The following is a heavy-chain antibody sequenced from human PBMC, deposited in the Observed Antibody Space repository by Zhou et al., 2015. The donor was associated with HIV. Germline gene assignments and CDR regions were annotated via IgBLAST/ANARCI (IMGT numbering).Heavy chain of an antibody. CDR2: VVPLFSTA. CDR1: GGTFSNLI. Sequence: QAQLVQSGPETKKPGSSVKISCKASGGTFSNLILNYVRQAPGQGLEWMGGVVPLFSTARYSQSFQGRLTITADESTSTVNMELSGLKSDDTAVYYCARGDTNDAFDIWGHGTMVTVSS. D-gene: IGHD3-16*01. J-gene: IGHJ3*02. CDR3: ARGDTNDAFDI. V-gene: IGHV1-69*01.